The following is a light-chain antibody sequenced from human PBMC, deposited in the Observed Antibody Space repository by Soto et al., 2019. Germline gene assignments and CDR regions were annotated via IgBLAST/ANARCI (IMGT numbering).Light chain of an antibody. J-gene: IGKJ4*01. V-gene: IGKV3-11*01. Sequence: EIVLTQSPATLSLSPGERATLSCRASQSVSSYLAWYQQKPGQAPRLLIYDASNRATGITARFRGSGSGPDFTLTISSLEPEDFAVYYCQQRSNWPLTFGGGTKVQIK. CDR1: QSVSSY. CDR2: DAS. CDR3: QQRSNWPLT.